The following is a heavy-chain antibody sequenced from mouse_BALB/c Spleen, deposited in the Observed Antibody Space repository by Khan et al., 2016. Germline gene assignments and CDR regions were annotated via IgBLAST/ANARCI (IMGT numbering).Heavy chain of an antibody. V-gene: IGHV1-9*01. Sequence: QVELMESGAELMKPGASVKISCKATGYTFSNYWIEWIQQRPGHGLEWVGEILPGSRNTTYNERFKGKATFTADTSTNTVYMHLSSLTSEDSAIYCCAGEWYAMDFWGPGTSVTVSS. J-gene: IGHJ4*01. CDR1: GYTFSNYW. D-gene: IGHD1-3*01. CDR3: AGEWYAMDF. CDR2: ILPGSRNT.